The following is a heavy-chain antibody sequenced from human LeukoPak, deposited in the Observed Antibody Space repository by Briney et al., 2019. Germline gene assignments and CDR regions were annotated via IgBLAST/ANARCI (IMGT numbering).Heavy chain of an antibody. CDR3: ATEYYDSSGYFQDY. D-gene: IGHD3-22*01. Sequence: ASVKVSCKVSGYTLTELSMHWVRQAPGKGLEWMGGFDPEDGETIYAQKFQGRVTMTEDTSTDTAYMELSSLRSEDTAVYYCATEYYDSSGYFQDYWGQGTQVTVSS. V-gene: IGHV1-24*01. J-gene: IGHJ4*02. CDR1: GYTLTELS. CDR2: FDPEDGET.